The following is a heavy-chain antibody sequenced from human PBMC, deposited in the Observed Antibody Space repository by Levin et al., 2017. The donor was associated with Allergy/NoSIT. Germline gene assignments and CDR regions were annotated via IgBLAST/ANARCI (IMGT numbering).Heavy chain of an antibody. V-gene: IGHV4-59*01. Sequence: PSETLSLTCTVSGGSISSYYWSWIRQPPGKGLEWIGYIYYSGSTNYNPSLKSRVTISVDTSKNQFSLKLSSVTAADTAVYYCARDMAYSSGQGGPDDAFDIWGQGTMVTVSS. CDR1: GGSISSYY. CDR2: IYYSGST. CDR3: ARDMAYSSGQGGPDDAFDI. D-gene: IGHD6-19*01. J-gene: IGHJ3*02.